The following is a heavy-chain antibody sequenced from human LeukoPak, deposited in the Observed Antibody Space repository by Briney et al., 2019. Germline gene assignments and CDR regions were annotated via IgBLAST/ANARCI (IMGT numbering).Heavy chain of an antibody. CDR1: GGSISSYY. CDR2: IYYSGST. J-gene: IGHJ4*02. CDR3: ARDKRYFDWHDY. D-gene: IGHD3-9*01. Sequence: SETQSLTCTVSGGSISSYYWSWIRQPPGKGLEWIGYIYYSGSTNYNPSLKSRVIMSVDTSKNQFSLKVTSVTAADTAVYYCARDKRYFDWHDYWGLGTLVTVSS. V-gene: IGHV4-59*12.